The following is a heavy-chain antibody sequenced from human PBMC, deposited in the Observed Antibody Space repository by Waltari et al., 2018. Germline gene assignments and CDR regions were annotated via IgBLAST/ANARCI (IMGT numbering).Heavy chain of an antibody. Sequence: EVQLEESGGGLVQPGGSLRLSCAASGFTFSRYAMAWVRQVPGKGRGWISAITDTGSDTYSAESGKGRFTISRDHSLYLQMKSLRVEDTAVYYCVKGSGGSRPYYFDSWGQGTLVTVSS. CDR1: GFTFSRYA. D-gene: IGHD1-26*01. J-gene: IGHJ4*02. CDR3: VKGSGGSRPYYFDS. V-gene: IGHV3-23*04. CDR2: ITDTGSDT.